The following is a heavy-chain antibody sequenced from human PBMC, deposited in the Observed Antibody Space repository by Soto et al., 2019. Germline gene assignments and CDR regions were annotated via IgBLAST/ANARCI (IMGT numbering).Heavy chain of an antibody. D-gene: IGHD5-12*01. Sequence: QVQVVQSGAEVKKPGASVKVSCKASGDTFINYYMHWVRQAPGQGLEWIGRIIPSDGSTHYAQRFQDRIIMTRETSTSTVYMELNSLRSEDSAVYYCARGVPELATIGSFDYWGQGTLVTVSS. V-gene: IGHV1-46*01. CDR1: GDTFINYY. CDR2: IIPSDGST. CDR3: ARGVPELATIGSFDY. J-gene: IGHJ4*02.